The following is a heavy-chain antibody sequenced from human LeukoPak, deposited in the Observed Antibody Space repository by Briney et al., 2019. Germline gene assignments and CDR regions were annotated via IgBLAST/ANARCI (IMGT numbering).Heavy chain of an antibody. J-gene: IGHJ4*02. V-gene: IGHV3-48*03. CDR3: ARRGDFLDY. CDR1: GFTFSNYE. D-gene: IGHD2-21*02. CDR2: ISSSGSPM. Sequence: GGSLRLSCSASGFTFSNYEMNWVRQAPGKGLEWVSYISSSGSPMYYADSVKGRFTISRDNAENSLYLQMNSLRAEDTAVYYCARRGDFLDYWGQGTLVTVSS.